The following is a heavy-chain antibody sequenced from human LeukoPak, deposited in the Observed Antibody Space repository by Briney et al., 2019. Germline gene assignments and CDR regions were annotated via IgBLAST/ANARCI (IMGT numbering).Heavy chain of an antibody. D-gene: IGHD2-2*01. Sequence: PGGSLRLSCAASGFTLINYGMNWVRQAPGEGLEWVSSISTSSRYIYYKDSERGRFTISIDDAKNSLYLEMNSLRAEDTAVYYCAGADGSSSTCYWRSIWLETWGERAPVTVSS. CDR1: GFTLINYG. V-gene: IGHV3-21*01. CDR3: AGADGSSSTCYWRSIWLET. CDR2: ISTSSRYI. J-gene: IGHJ5*02.